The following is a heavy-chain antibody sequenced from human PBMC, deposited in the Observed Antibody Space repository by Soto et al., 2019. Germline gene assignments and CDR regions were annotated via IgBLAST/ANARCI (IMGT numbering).Heavy chain of an antibody. CDR1: GDSVSSSY. Sequence: PSETLSLTCSVSGDSVSSSYWAWIRQPPGKGLEWIGYISYSGTTTYNSSLKRRVTIFLHTSENQFSLSLTSVTAADTAVYFCARGFYDCRGYSSPFDYRGKGIVVTVSS. V-gene: IGHV4-59*02. CDR2: ISYSGTT. D-gene: IGHD3-22*01. CDR3: ARGFYDCRGYSSPFDY. J-gene: IGHJ4*02.